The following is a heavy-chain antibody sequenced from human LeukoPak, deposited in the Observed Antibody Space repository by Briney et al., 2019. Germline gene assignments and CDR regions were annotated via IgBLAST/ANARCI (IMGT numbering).Heavy chain of an antibody. CDR2: ISAYNGNT. J-gene: IGHJ3*02. Sequence: GASEKVSCKASGYTFTSYGISWVRQAPGQGLEWMGWISAYNGNTNYAQKLQGRVTMTTDTSTSTAYMELRSLRSDDTAVYYCALEMATRTAQDAFDIWGQGTMVTVSS. D-gene: IGHD5-24*01. V-gene: IGHV1-18*01. CDR3: ALEMATRTAQDAFDI. CDR1: GYTFTSYG.